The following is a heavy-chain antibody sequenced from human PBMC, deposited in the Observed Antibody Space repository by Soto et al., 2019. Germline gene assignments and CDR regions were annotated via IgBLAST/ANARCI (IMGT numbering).Heavy chain of an antibody. V-gene: IGHV3-30-3*01. Sequence: QVQLVESGGGVVQPGRSLRLSCAASGFTFSTYVMHWVRQAPGKGLEWVALTSYDGSNKDYADSVKGRFTISRDNSKNTLHLQMNGLRAEDTAVYYCARDRSVVVVPATPDYWGQGTLVTVSS. CDR2: TSYDGSNK. D-gene: IGHD2-15*01. CDR3: ARDRSVVVVPATPDY. CDR1: GFTFSTYV. J-gene: IGHJ4*02.